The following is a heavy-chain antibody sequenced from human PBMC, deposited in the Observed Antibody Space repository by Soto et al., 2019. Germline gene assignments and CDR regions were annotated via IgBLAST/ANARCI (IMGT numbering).Heavy chain of an antibody. J-gene: IGHJ4*02. CDR1: GFTFSTSW. CDR2: INPDGSAQ. V-gene: IGHV3-7*03. Sequence: EVQLVESGGGLVQPGGSLRLSCAASGFTFSTSWVNWVRQAPGKGLEWVANINPDGSAQYYVDSVKGRFTISRDNAKNSLFLQMNSLRADDTAVYYCTRISQGPPSDHWGQGTLVTVSS. CDR3: TRISQGPPSDH.